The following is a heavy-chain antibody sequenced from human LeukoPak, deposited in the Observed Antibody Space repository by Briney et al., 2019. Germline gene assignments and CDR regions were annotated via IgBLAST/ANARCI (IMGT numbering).Heavy chain of an antibody. Sequence: SETLSLTCAVFGGSFSGAYSSWIRQPPGKGLEGIGEINHGGSTNYNPSLKSRVTVLVETSKNQFSLKLSAVTAADTAVYYCARVPIHLWPRDDYWGQGTQVTVSS. J-gene: IGHJ4*02. D-gene: IGHD5-18*01. V-gene: IGHV4-34*01. CDR1: GGSFSGAY. CDR2: INHGGST. CDR3: ARVPIHLWPRDDY.